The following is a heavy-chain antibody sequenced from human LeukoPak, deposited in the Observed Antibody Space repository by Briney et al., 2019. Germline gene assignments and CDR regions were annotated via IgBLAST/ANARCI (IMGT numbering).Heavy chain of an antibody. J-gene: IGHJ6*03. CDR3: ARGYCSGGSCYYYMDV. CDR1: GFTFSSYS. Sequence: GGSLRLSCAAAGFTFSSYSMNWVRQAPGKGLEWVSSISSSSSYIYYAGSVKGRFTISRDNAKNSLYLQMNSLRAEDTAVYYCARGYCSGGSCYYYMDVWGKGTTVTVSS. D-gene: IGHD2-15*01. CDR2: ISSSSSYI. V-gene: IGHV3-21*01.